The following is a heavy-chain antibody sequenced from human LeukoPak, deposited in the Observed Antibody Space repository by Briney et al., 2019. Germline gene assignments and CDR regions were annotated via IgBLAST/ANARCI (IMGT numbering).Heavy chain of an antibody. CDR3: AAGQTLRFLEIDAFDI. D-gene: IGHD3-3*01. J-gene: IGHJ3*02. CDR2: IIPIFGTA. CDR1: GGTFSSYA. Sequence: SVKVSCKASGGTFSSYAISWVRQAPGQGLEWMGGIIPIFGTANYAQKFQERVTITRDMSTSTAYMELSSLRSEDTAVYYCAAGQTLRFLEIDAFDIWGRGTMVTVSS. V-gene: IGHV1-69*05.